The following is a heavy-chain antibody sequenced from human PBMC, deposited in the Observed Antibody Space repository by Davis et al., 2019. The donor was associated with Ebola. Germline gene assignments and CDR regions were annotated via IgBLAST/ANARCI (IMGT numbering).Heavy chain of an antibody. CDR2: ISWDGEST. J-gene: IGHJ6*03. Sequence: PGGSLRLSCAASGFTFDDYTIHWVRQAPGKGLEWVSLISWDGESTWYADSVKGRFTISRDNSNNSLYLQMNNLRTEDTALYYCTRGERYYDGSGPFVGEGAYYMDVWGKGTTVTVSS. CDR3: TRGERYYDGSGPFVGEGAYYMDV. CDR1: GFTFDDYT. D-gene: IGHD3-22*01. V-gene: IGHV3-43*01.